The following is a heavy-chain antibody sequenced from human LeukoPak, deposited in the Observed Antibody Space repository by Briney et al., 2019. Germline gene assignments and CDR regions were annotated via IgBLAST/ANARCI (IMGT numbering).Heavy chain of an antibody. Sequence: GGSLRLSCAASGFTFSSYAMSWVRQAPGKGLEWVSAISGSGGSTYYADSVKGRFTISRDNSKNTLYLQMNSLRAEDTAVYYCAKRKVAAQKRAYYYYGMDVWGQGATVTVSS. CDR1: GFTFSSYA. CDR2: ISGSGGST. J-gene: IGHJ6*02. D-gene: IGHD2-15*01. CDR3: AKRKVAAQKRAYYYYGMDV. V-gene: IGHV3-23*01.